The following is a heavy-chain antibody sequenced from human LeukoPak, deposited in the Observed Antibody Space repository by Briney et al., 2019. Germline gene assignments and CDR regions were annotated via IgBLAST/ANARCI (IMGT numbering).Heavy chain of an antibody. CDR1: GFTVDDYG. V-gene: IGHV3-20*04. D-gene: IGHD3-10*01. CDR2: INWNGGST. Sequence: GGSLRLACAASGFTVDDYGMSWGRHAAGKGREWGSGINWNGGSTIYAECVKGRFNISRENAKNSLYLQMNSLRAEDTALYYCARDLWFGELPLFDYWGQGTLVTVSS. J-gene: IGHJ4*02. CDR3: ARDLWFGELPLFDY.